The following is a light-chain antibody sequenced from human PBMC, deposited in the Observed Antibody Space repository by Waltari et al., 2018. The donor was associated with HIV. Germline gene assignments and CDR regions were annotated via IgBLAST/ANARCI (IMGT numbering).Light chain of an antibody. CDR3: CSYTKLTTHYVL. CDR2: GVS. V-gene: IGLV2-14*03. J-gene: IGLJ3*02. CDR1: TSDLGGYNY. Sequence: QSALTQPASVSGSPGQSITISCNGTTSDLGGYNYASWYQRHPDKAPKLIIFGVSNRPSGISSRFSGSKSGNTASLTISGLQAEDEADYYCCSYTKLTTHYVLFGGGTKLTVL.